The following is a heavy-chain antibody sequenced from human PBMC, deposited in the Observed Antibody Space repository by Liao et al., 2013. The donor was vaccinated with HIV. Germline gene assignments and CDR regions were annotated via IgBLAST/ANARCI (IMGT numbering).Heavy chain of an antibody. CDR1: GGSFSGYY. CDR3: ARCQGVVPVL. D-gene: IGHD2-15*01. CDR2: INHSGST. V-gene: IGHV4-34*01. Sequence: QVQLQQWGAGLLKPSETLSLTCAVYGGSFSGYYWSWIRQPPGKGLEWIGEINHSGSTNYNPSLKSRVTMSVDTSKNQFSLKLSSVTAADTAVYYCARCQGVVPVLWGQGTLVTVSS. J-gene: IGHJ4*02.